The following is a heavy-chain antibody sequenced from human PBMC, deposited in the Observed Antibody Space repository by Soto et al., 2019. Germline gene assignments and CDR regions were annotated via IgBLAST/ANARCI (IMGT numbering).Heavy chain of an antibody. CDR2: IYYSGST. CDR1: GGSISSYY. J-gene: IGHJ6*02. V-gene: IGHV4-59*01. D-gene: IGHD5-12*01. Sequence: SETLSLTCTVSGGSISSYYWSWIRQPPGKGLEWIGYIYYSGSTNYNPSLKSRVTISVDTSKNQFSLKLSSVTAADTAVYYCARDSVGGYSGYDRYYYYYGMDVWGQGTTVTVSS. CDR3: ARDSVGGYSGYDRYYYYYGMDV.